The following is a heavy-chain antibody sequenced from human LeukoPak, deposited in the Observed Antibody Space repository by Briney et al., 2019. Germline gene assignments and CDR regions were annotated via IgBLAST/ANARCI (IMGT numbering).Heavy chain of an antibody. V-gene: IGHV4-59*11. CDR3: ARAPCSGGRCYPPDF. Sequence: PSETLSLTCTVSGGSISGHYWSWIRQPPGKGLEWIGYIYYSGSTNCNPSLKSRVTISVDTSKNQFSLKLSSVTAADTAVHYCARAPCSGGRCYPPDFWGQGTLVTVSS. CDR1: GGSISGHY. D-gene: IGHD2-15*01. J-gene: IGHJ4*02. CDR2: IYYSGST.